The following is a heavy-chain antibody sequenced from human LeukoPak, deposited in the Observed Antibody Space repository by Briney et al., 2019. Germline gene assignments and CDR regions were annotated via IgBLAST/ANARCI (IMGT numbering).Heavy chain of an antibody. Sequence: SETLSLTCTVSGGSISRYYWTWIRQPPGKGLEWIGYIYYSGSTNYNPSLKSRVTISVDTSKNQFSLKLNSVTAADTAVYYCARGGIAVAGTFETFDYWGQGTLVTVSS. CDR3: ARGGIAVAGTFETFDY. V-gene: IGHV4-59*01. J-gene: IGHJ4*02. D-gene: IGHD6-19*01. CDR2: IYYSGST. CDR1: GGSISRYY.